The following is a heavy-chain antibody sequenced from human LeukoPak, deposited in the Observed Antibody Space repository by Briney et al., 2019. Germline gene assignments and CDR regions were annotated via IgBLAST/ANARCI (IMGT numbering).Heavy chain of an antibody. CDR1: GFTFSSYG. J-gene: IGHJ3*02. CDR2: IWYDRSNK. V-gene: IGHV3-33*06. CDR3: AKEPLNVLRFLEWAFDI. Sequence: GGSLRLSCAASGFTFSSYGMHWVRQAPGKGLEWVAVIWYDRSNKYYADSVKGRFTISRDNSKNTLYLQMNSLRAEDTAVYYCAKEPLNVLRFLEWAFDIWGQGTMVTVSS. D-gene: IGHD3-3*01.